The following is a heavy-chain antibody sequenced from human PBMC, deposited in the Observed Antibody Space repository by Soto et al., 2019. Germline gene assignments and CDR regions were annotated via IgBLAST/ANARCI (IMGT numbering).Heavy chain of an antibody. CDR3: ARDTSGWSLNGLDV. Sequence: QVDLVQSGAEVKKPGASVTISCKASGSAITRYYIHWVRQAPGRGLEWMGIINPGGGSASYAQKFQDSFTIDTHTSTGTVYMDLRSLRTEDTAVYYCARDTSGWSLNGLDVWGQGTTVNVSS. CDR2: INPGGGSA. J-gene: IGHJ6*02. CDR1: GSAITRYY. V-gene: IGHV1-46*01. D-gene: IGHD6-19*01.